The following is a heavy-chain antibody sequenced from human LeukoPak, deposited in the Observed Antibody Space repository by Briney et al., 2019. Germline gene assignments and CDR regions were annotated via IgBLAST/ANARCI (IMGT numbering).Heavy chain of an antibody. CDR2: ISSSGSTI. CDR3: AKSRVSSDDAFDI. CDR1: GFTVSSNY. Sequence: PGGSLRLSCAASGFTVSSNYMSWVRQAPGKGLEWVSYISSSGSTIYYADSVKGRFTISRDNAKNSLYLQMNSLRAEDTAVYYCAKSRVSSDDAFDIWGQGTMVTVSS. V-gene: IGHV3-11*01. D-gene: IGHD6-25*01. J-gene: IGHJ3*02.